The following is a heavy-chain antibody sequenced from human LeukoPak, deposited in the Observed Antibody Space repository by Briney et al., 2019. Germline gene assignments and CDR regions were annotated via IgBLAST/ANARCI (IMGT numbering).Heavy chain of an antibody. J-gene: IGHJ4*02. CDR1: GFTFSSNG. V-gene: IGHV3-30*02. Sequence: GGSLRLSCAASGFTFSSNGMHWVRQAPGKGLEWVTFIRYDGSNKYYADSVKGRFTISRDNSKNTLYLQMNSLRAEDTAVYYCAKAGDGYNLFNYWGQGTLVTVSS. CDR2: IRYDGSNK. CDR3: AKAGDGYNLFNY. D-gene: IGHD5-24*01.